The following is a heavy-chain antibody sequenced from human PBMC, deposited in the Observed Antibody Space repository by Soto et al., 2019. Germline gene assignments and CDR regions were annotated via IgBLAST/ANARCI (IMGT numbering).Heavy chain of an antibody. CDR3: ARHTYTGYLTYFDY. J-gene: IGHJ4*02. CDR2: ISAYNGNT. V-gene: IGHV1-18*01. Sequence: ASVKVSCKASGYTFTNYGISWVRQAPGQGLEWMGWISAYNGNTNYAQKLQGRVTMTTDTSKNQFSLNLRSVTAADTAVYYCARHTYTGYLTYFDYWGQGTLVTVSS. CDR1: GYTFTNYG. D-gene: IGHD5-12*01.